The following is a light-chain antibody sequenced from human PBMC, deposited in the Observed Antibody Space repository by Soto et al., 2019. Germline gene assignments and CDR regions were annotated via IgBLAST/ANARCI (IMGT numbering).Light chain of an antibody. J-gene: IGKJ4*01. CDR1: QSVRSY. CDR2: DTS. V-gene: IGKV3-11*01. Sequence: EIVLTQSPATPSLSPGERATLSCRASQSVRSYLAWYQQKPGQASRVLIYDTSNRATGIPARFSGSGSGTDFTLTISRLEPEDFAVYYCQQRNNWPLLTLGGGTRVEIK. CDR3: QQRNNWPLLT.